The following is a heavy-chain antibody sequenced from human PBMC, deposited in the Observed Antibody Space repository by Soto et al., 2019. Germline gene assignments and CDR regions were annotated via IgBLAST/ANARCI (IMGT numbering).Heavy chain of an antibody. D-gene: IGHD6-19*01. J-gene: IGHJ4*02. Sequence: QVQLQESGPGLVKPSETLSLTCTVSGGSVSSGRYYWSWIRQPPGKGLEWIGYIYYSGSTKYNPSLKSLVTISVDTSKNQFSLNLSSMTAADTAVYYCARSGSGSGWLGGQGTLVTVSS. V-gene: IGHV4-61*01. CDR2: IYYSGST. CDR3: ARSGSGSGWL. CDR1: GGSVSSGRYY.